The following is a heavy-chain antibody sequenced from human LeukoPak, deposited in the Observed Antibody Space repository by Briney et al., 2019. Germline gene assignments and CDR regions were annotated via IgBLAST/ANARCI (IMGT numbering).Heavy chain of an antibody. V-gene: IGHV3-74*01. J-gene: IGHJ4*02. Sequence: PGGSLRLSRAASGFTFSSYWMHWVRQAPGKGLVWVSRINSDGSSTSYADSVKGRFTISRDNAKNTLYLQMNSLRAEDTAVYYCARDEDYYDSSGPFDYWGQGTLVTVSS. D-gene: IGHD3-22*01. CDR2: INSDGSST. CDR1: GFTFSSYW. CDR3: ARDEDYYDSSGPFDY.